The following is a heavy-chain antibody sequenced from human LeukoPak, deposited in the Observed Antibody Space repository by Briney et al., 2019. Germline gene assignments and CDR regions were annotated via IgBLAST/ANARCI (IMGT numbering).Heavy chain of an antibody. V-gene: IGHV3-7*01. CDR2: IKQDGGEK. D-gene: IGHD6-13*01. J-gene: IGHJ4*01. Sequence: PGGSLRLSCAVSGFTFSSYWMNWVRQAPGKGLEWLASIKQDGGEKSYVDSVKGRFTISRDNAKNSLYLQMSSLRAEDTAVYYCARDGTAAGLYFDLWGQGTLVTVSS. CDR1: GFTFSSYW. CDR3: ARDGTAAGLYFDL.